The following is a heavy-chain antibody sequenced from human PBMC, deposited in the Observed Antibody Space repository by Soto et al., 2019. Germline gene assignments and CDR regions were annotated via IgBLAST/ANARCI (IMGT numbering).Heavy chain of an antibody. CDR1: GFTFSSYA. D-gene: IGHD3-16*02. CDR3: AKGSSHLAYDYICWSYRFDPRFDY. Sequence: EVQLLESGGGLVQPGGSLRLSCAASGFTFSSYAMSWVRQAPGKGLEWVSAISGSGGSTYYADSVKGRFTISRDNPKNRLYRQMNSLRADETGVYYCAKGSSHLAYDYICWSYRFDPRFDYWGQGTLVTVSS. J-gene: IGHJ4*02. V-gene: IGHV3-23*01. CDR2: ISGSGGST.